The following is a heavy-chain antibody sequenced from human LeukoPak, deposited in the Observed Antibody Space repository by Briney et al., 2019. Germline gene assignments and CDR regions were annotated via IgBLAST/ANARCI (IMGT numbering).Heavy chain of an antibody. CDR1: GGSISSYS. Sequence: SETLSLTCRVPGGSISSYSWSWLRQPPEKGLEYIGYIYHDGSRNYNASLESRVTISVDTSQDQVSLKLRSVTAADTAVYYCARAEVDSWSGSSRFDLWGQGTLVIVSS. D-gene: IGHD3-3*01. CDR3: ARAEVDSWSGSSRFDL. V-gene: IGHV4-59*01. J-gene: IGHJ5*02. CDR2: IYHDGSR.